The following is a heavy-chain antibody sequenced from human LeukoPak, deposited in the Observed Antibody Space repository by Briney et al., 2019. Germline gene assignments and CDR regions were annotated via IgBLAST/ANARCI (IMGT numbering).Heavy chain of an antibody. CDR3: ARHGDYGNYYYYGLDV. V-gene: IGHV4-59*08. CDR1: GGSISSYY. J-gene: IGHJ6*02. D-gene: IGHD4-17*01. CDR2: IHYSGST. Sequence: DTLSLTCTVSGGSISSYYWSWIRQPPGKGLEWIGYIHYSGSTNYNPSLKSRVTISVDTSKNQFSLKLSSVTAADTAVYYCARHGDYGNYYYYGLDVWGQGTTVTVSS.